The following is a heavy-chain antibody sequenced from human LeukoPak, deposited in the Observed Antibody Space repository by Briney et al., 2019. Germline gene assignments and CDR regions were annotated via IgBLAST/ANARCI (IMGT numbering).Heavy chain of an antibody. Sequence: ASVKVSCKASGYTFTSYGISWVRQAPGQGLEWMGWISAYNGNTNYAQKLQGRVTMTTDTSTSTAYMELRSLRSDDTAVYYCARDYAYSGSYYTPLPHYWGQGTLVTVSS. V-gene: IGHV1-18*01. D-gene: IGHD1-26*01. J-gene: IGHJ4*02. CDR3: ARDYAYSGSYYTPLPHY. CDR1: GYTFTSYG. CDR2: ISAYNGNT.